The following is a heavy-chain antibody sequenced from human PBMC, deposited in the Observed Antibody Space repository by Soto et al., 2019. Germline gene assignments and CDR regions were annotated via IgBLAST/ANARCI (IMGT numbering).Heavy chain of an antibody. CDR3: ARWDSSGWRGIDY. D-gene: IGHD6-19*01. CDR2: IIPILGIA. V-gene: IGHV1-69*02. CDR1: GGTFSSYT. J-gene: IGHJ4*02. Sequence: QVQLVQSGAEVKKPGSSVKVSCKASGGTFSSYTISWVRQAPGQGLEWMGRIIPILGIANYAQKFQGRVTITADKSTSTAYMELSSLRSEDTAVYYCARWDSSGWRGIDYWGQGTLVTVSS.